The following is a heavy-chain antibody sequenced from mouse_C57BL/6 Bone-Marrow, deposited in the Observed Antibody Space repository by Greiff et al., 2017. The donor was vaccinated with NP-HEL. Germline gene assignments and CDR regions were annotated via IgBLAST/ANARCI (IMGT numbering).Heavy chain of an antibody. V-gene: IGHV1-76*01. CDR1: GYTFTDYY. CDR2: IYPGSGNT. CDR3: ARYDYNYYAMDD. Sequence: VQLQQSGAELVRPGASVKLSCKASGYTFTDYYINWVKQRPGQGLEWIARIYPGSGNTYYNEKFKGKATLTAEKSSSTAYLQLSSLTSEDSAVYFCARYDYNYYAMDDWGQGTSVTVSS. D-gene: IGHD2-4*01. J-gene: IGHJ4*01.